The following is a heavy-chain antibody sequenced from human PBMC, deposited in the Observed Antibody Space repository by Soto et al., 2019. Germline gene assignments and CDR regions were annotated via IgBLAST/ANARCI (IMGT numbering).Heavy chain of an antibody. J-gene: IGHJ3*01. CDR3: ARTIVGANAVSLDP. Sequence: WTWIRQPPGQRLEWIGYIFYSGTTNYNPSLKSRVTISIDTSKNQFSLRLNSVTAADTAMYFCARTIVGANAVSLDPWCQGTVVTVSS. V-gene: IGHV4-59*01. CDR2: IFYSGTT. D-gene: IGHD1-26*01.